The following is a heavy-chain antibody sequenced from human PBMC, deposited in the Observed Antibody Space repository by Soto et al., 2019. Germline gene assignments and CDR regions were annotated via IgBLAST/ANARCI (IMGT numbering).Heavy chain of an antibody. CDR1: GGSISSGGYS. V-gene: IGHV4-30-2*01. J-gene: IGHJ4*02. CDR3: ARGVYGDSENFDY. Sequence: QLQLQESGSGLVKPSQTLSLTCAVSGGSISSGGYSWSWIRQPPGKGLEWIGYIYHSGSTYYNPSLKSRVXXSXDXFKNQFSLKLSSVTAADTAVYYCARGVYGDSENFDYWGQGTLVTVSS. D-gene: IGHD4-17*01. CDR2: IYHSGST.